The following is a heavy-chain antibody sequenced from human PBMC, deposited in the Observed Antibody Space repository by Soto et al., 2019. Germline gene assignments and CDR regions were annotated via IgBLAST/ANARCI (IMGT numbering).Heavy chain of an antibody. J-gene: IGHJ4*02. CDR3: ARDPPH. CDR1: GLTVSTNY. CDR2: IYSGGST. Sequence: GSLILSCAVSGLTVSTNYMSWVRQAPGKGLEWVSVIYSGGSTFYADSVKGRFTISRDNSKTTLYLQMNSLRAEDTAVYYCARDPPHWGQGTLVTVSS. V-gene: IGHV3-66*01.